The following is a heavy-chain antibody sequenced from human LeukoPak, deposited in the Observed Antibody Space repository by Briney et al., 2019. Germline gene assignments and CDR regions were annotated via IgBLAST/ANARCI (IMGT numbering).Heavy chain of an antibody. CDR3: ARAAVLGLTPYYFDY. CDR2: VNPSGGST. J-gene: IGHJ4*02. V-gene: IGHV1-46*01. Sequence: GASVKVSCKASGGTFSSYAISWVRQAPGQGLEWMGIVNPSGGSTTYAQKFQGRVTMTRDTSTSTVYMELSSLRSEDTAVYFCARAAVLGLTPYYFDYWGQGTLVTVSS. CDR1: GGTFSSYA.